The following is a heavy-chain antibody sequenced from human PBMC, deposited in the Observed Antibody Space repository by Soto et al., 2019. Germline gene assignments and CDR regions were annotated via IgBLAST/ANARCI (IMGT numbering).Heavy chain of an antibody. CDR1: GIIFSNYA. CDR2: ISGGGVST. Sequence: PGGSLRLSCAASGIIFSNYAMSWVRQAPRKGLEWVSAISGGGVSTYYADSVKGRFTISRDTAKSTLYLQMNSLRGEDTAVYYCAIWDLVIVPGVRDVCGQGPTVTVYS. D-gene: IGHD2-2*01. J-gene: IGHJ6*02. V-gene: IGHV3-23*01. CDR3: AIWDLVIVPGVRDV.